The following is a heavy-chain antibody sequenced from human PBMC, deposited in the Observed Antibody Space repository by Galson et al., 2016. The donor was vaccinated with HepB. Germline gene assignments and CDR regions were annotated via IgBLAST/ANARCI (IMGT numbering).Heavy chain of an antibody. CDR2: IDWDDDK. CDR3: VHIVHSGCYYYFAY. CDR1: GFSLKTSGMR. V-gene: IGHV2-70*04. J-gene: IGHJ4*02. Sequence: PALVKPTQTLTLTCSFSGFSLKTSGMRVSWIRQPPGKALEWLARIDWDDDKFYSTSLKTRLSISKDTSKNQVVLTMTNMDPVDTATYYCVHIVHSGCYYYFAYWGQGTLVTVSS. D-gene: IGHD1-26*01.